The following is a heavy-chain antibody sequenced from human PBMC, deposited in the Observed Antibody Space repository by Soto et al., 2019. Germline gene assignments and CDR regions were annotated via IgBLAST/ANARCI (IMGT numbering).Heavy chain of an antibody. CDR2: IYYSGST. Sequence: PGGSLRLSCAASGFTFSSYSMNWVRQAPGKGLEWIGSIYYSGSTYYNPSLKSRVTISVDTSKNQFSLKLSSVTAADTAVYYCSSHNSSSSGWAYYYYYYMDVWGKGTTVTVSS. CDR3: SSHNSSSSGWAYYYYYYMDV. V-gene: IGHV4-59*05. CDR1: GFTFSSYSMN. J-gene: IGHJ6*03. D-gene: IGHD6-6*01.